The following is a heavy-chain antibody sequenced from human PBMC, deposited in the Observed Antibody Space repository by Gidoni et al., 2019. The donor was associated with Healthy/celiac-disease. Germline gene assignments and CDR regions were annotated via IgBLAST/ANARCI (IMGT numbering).Heavy chain of an antibody. D-gene: IGHD6-13*01. Sequence: AASGFTFISYAMSWVCQATGKGLEWVSAISGSGGSTYYADSVKGRFTIARDNSTNTLYLQMNGLRAEDTAVYYCAKDRRYSSSCYPKFDYWGQGTLVTVSS. CDR1: GFTFISYA. CDR3: AKDRRYSSSCYPKFDY. V-gene: IGHV3-23*01. CDR2: ISGSGGST. J-gene: IGHJ4*02.